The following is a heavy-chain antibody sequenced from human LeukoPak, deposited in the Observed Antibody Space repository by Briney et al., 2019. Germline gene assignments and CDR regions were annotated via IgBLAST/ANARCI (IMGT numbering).Heavy chain of an antibody. D-gene: IGHD3-10*01. CDR3: ARVSDYYGSGSYYYYYYGMDV. CDR2: IIPIFGTA. V-gene: IGHV1-69*13. CDR1: GGTFSSYA. J-gene: IGHJ6*02. Sequence: SVKVSCKASGGTFSSYAISWVRQAPGQGLEWMGGIIPIFGTANYAQKFQGRVTITADGSTRTAYMELSSLRSEDTAVYYCARVSDYYGSGSYYYYYYGMDVWGQGTTVTVSS.